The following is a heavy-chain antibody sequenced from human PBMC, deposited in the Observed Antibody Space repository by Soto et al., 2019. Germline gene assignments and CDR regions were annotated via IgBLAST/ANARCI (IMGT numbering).Heavy chain of an antibody. D-gene: IGHD6-6*01. CDR2: IYYSGST. J-gene: IGHJ6*02. V-gene: IGHV4-31*03. Sequence: SETLSLTCTVSGGSISSGGYYWSWIRQHPGKGLEWIGYIYYSGSTYYNPSLKSRVTISVDTSKNQFSLKLSSVTAADTAVYYCARVHLTSIAARRDYYYYYGMDVWGQGTTVTVSS. CDR3: ARVHLTSIAARRDYYYYYGMDV. CDR1: GGSISSGGYY.